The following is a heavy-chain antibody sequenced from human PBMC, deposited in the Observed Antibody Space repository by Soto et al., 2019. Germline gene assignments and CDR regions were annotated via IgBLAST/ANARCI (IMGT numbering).Heavy chain of an antibody. Sequence: EVQLVESGGGLVQPGGSLRLSCAASGLIFSDYHMDWVRKAPGKGLEWVGRIRRKANSYTTEYAASVKGRFTISRDDSKNSLYLHMNSLKSEDTAVYYCAMLGGWSGGSSGMDVWGQGTTVTVSS. CDR1: GLIFSDYH. V-gene: IGHV3-72*01. D-gene: IGHD6-19*01. CDR2: IRRKANSYTT. CDR3: AMLGGWSGGSSGMDV. J-gene: IGHJ6*02.